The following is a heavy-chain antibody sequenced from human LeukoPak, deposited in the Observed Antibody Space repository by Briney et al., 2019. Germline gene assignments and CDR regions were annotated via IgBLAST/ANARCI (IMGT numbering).Heavy chain of an antibody. CDR2: ISSSSDYI. V-gene: IGHV3-21*01. D-gene: IGHD5/OR15-5a*01. Sequence: GGSLRLSCPDSGFTFSDYSMSWVRQAPGKGLEWVSSISSSSDYIYYADSVKGRFTISRDNARNSLYLQMNSLRAEDTAVYYCARSRSVSNYKGMDVWGQGTTVTVSS. CDR3: ARSRSVSNYKGMDV. J-gene: IGHJ6*02. CDR1: GFTFSDYS.